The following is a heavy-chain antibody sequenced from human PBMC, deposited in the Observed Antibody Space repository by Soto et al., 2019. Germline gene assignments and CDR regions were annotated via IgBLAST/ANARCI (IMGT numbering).Heavy chain of an antibody. CDR2: ISSSSSYT. CDR1: GFTLSDYY. CDR3: ARESIAAAAYLDY. D-gene: IGHD6-13*01. J-gene: IGHJ4*02. V-gene: IGHV3-11*06. Sequence: GGSLRISCAASGFTLSDYYMSWIRQAPGKVLEWVSYISSSSSYTDYADSVKGRFTIYRDNAKNSLYLQMNSLRAENTAVYYCARESIAAAAYLDYWGQGTLVTVSS.